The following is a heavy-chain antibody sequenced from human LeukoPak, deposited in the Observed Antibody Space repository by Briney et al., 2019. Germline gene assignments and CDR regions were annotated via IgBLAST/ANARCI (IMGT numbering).Heavy chain of an antibody. CDR2: ISGSGGST. D-gene: IGHD6-19*01. Sequence: PVGSLRLSCAASGFTLSNYAMSWVRQAPGKGLEWVSGISGSGGSTDYADSVKGRFTISRDNSKNTLYLQMNSLRAEDTAVYYCAKGGSGWYRGYFQHWGQGTLVTVSS. CDR3: AKGGSGWYRGYFQH. J-gene: IGHJ1*01. CDR1: GFTLSNYA. V-gene: IGHV3-23*01.